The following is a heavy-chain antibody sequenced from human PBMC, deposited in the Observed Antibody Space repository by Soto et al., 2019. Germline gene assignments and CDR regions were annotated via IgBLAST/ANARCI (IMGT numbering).Heavy chain of an antibody. CDR1: RFTFSSYW. CDR2: INSDGSST. J-gene: IGHJ6*02. D-gene: IGHD3-16*01. CDR3: ARVGVPLGGMDV. V-gene: IGHV3-74*01. Sequence: EVQLVESGGGLVQPGGSLRLSCAASRFTFSSYWMHWVRQAPGKGLVWVSRINSDGSSTSYADSVKGRFTISRDNAKNTLYLQMNSLRAEDTAVYYCARVGVPLGGMDVWGQGTTVTVSS.